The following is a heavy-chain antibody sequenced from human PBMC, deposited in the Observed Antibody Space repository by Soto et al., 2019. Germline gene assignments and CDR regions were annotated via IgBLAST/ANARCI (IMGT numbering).Heavy chain of an antibody. Sequence: PGGSLRLSCAASGFTFSNALMSWVRQAPGKGLEWVGRIKSKTDGGTTDYAAPVKGRFTISRDDSKNTLYLQMNSLRAEDTAVYYCAKDRSFSSSWPRDYFDYWGQGTLVTVSS. CDR2: IKSKTDGGTT. J-gene: IGHJ4*02. CDR1: GFTFSNAL. D-gene: IGHD6-13*01. CDR3: AKDRSFSSSWPRDYFDY. V-gene: IGHV3-15*01.